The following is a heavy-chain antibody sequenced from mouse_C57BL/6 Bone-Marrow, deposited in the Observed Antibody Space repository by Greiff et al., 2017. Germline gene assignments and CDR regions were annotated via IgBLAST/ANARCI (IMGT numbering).Heavy chain of an antibody. CDR3: ARWFYYYCSSYGY. CDR2: IYPGSGST. Sequence: VQLQQPGAELVKPGASVKMSCKASGYTFTSYWITWVKQRPGQGLEWIGDIYPGSGSTNYNEKFKSKATLTVDTSSSTAYMQLSSLTSEDSAVYDCARWFYYYCSSYGYWGQGTTLTVSS. V-gene: IGHV1-55*01. J-gene: IGHJ2*01. D-gene: IGHD1-1*01. CDR1: GYTFTSYW.